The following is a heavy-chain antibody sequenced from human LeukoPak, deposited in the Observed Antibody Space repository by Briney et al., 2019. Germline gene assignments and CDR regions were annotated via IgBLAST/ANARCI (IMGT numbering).Heavy chain of an antibody. J-gene: IGHJ4*02. Sequence: SETLSLTCAVAGGSISSGNWWTWVRQPPGKGLEWIGEIYHSGRTNYSPSLKSRVTISVDKSKNQFSLKLSSVTAADTAVYYCXXXXXXXXXXWGPWELPPAGHDYWGQGTLVTVSS. CDR3: XXXXXXXXXXWGPWELPPAGHDY. D-gene: IGHD1-26*01. V-gene: IGHV4-4*02. CDR1: GGSISSGNW. CDR2: IYHSGRT.